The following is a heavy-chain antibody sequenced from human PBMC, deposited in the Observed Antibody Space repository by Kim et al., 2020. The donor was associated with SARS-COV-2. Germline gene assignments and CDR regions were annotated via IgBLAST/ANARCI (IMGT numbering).Heavy chain of an antibody. J-gene: IGHJ2*01. V-gene: IGHV4-39*01. Sequence: TSYTPSLKGQVTISVDTSKKLFSLRLSSVTAADAAVYYCARHLRNWYFDLWGRGTLVTVSS. CDR2: T. CDR3: ARHLRNWYFDL.